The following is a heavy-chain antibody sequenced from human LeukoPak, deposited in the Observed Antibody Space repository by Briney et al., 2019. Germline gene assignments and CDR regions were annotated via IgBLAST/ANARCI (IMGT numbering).Heavy chain of an antibody. CDR2: INTDGTVT. J-gene: IGHJ4*02. CDR1: GFTFSKYL. Sequence: PGGSLRLSCAASGFTFSKYLMLWVRQAPGKGLESVSRINTDGTVTTYADSVKGRFTVSRYNADNTMFLQMNSVRDEDTAVYYCATKQWLAPPPDSWGQGTPVTVSS. D-gene: IGHD6-19*01. V-gene: IGHV3-74*01. CDR3: ATKQWLAPPPDS.